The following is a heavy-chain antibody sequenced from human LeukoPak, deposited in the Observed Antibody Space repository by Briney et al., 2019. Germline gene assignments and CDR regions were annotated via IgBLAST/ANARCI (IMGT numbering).Heavy chain of an antibody. Sequence: PGGPLRLSCAASEFTFSSYNMNWVRQAPGKGLEWVSSISSSSDYIYYADSVKGRFTISRDNAKNSLYLQMNSLRAEDTAVYYCARDQGFSYYFYYMDVWGKGTTVTVSS. D-gene: IGHD3-3*01. J-gene: IGHJ6*03. CDR2: ISSSSDYI. CDR3: ARDQGFSYYFYYMDV. CDR1: EFTFSSYN. V-gene: IGHV3-21*01.